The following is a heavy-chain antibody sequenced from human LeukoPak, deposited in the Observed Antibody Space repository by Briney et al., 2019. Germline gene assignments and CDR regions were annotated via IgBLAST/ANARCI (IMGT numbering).Heavy chain of an antibody. CDR2: INHSGST. Sequence: SETLSLTCAVYGGSFSGYYWSWIRQPPGKGLEWIGEINHSGSTNYNPSLKSRVTISVDTSKNQFSLKLSSVTAVDTAVYYCARVYSSSWYKNDYWGQGTLVTVSS. CDR1: GGSFSGYY. V-gene: IGHV4-34*01. D-gene: IGHD6-13*01. CDR3: ARVYSSSWYKNDY. J-gene: IGHJ4*02.